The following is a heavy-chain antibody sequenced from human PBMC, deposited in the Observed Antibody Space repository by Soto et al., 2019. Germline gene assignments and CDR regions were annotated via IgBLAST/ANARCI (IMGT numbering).Heavy chain of an antibody. J-gene: IGHJ6*02. V-gene: IGHV1-69*13. D-gene: IGHD6-13*01. Sequence: SVKVSCKASGGTFSIYAISCVLQSPLQWLDWMGGIIPIFGTANYAQKFQGRVTITADESTSTAYMELSSLRSEDTAVYYCARARYSSSWYGFNYYYGMDVWGQGTTVTVSS. CDR2: IIPIFGTA. CDR3: ARARYSSSWYGFNYYYGMDV. CDR1: GGTFSIYA.